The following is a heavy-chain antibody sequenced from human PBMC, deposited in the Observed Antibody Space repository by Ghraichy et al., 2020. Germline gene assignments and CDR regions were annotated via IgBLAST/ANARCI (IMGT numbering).Heavy chain of an antibody. Sequence: GGSLRLSCAASGFNSSNYWMSWVRQAPGKGLEWVANIKQDGSEKYYVDSVKGRFTISRDNAKNSLYLQVNSLRAEDTAVYYCARAVKSYCSGGSCSSRQYYYYSMDVWGQGTTATVSS. V-gene: IGHV3-7*01. CDR2: IKQDGSEK. CDR3: ARAVKSYCSGGSCSSRQYYYYSMDV. J-gene: IGHJ6*02. CDR1: GFNSSNYW. D-gene: IGHD2-15*01.